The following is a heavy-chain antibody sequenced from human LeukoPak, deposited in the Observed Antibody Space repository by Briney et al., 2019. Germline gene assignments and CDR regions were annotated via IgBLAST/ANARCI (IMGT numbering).Heavy chain of an antibody. V-gene: IGHV3-66*01. Sequence: GGSLRLSCAASEFSVGSNYMTWVRQAPGKGLEWVSLIYSGGSTYYADSVKGRFTISRDNSKNTLYLQMNSLRAEDTAAYYCARGSRFGVVGRDAFDIWGQGTMVTVSS. D-gene: IGHD3-3*01. J-gene: IGHJ3*02. CDR1: EFSVGSNY. CDR2: IYSGGST. CDR3: ARGSRFGVVGRDAFDI.